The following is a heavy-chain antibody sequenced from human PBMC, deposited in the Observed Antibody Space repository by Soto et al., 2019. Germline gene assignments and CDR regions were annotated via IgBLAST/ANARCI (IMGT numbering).Heavy chain of an antibody. D-gene: IGHD2-15*01. CDR2: INHSGTA. J-gene: IGHJ2*01. V-gene: IGHV4-34*01. Sequence: SETLSLTCAVYGESLTGYYWSWIRQSTGKGLEWIGEINHSGTASYNPSLKSRATISLDTSKNQFSLKLSSVTAADTAVYYCAGGWYFDLWGRGTLVT. CDR1: GESLTGYY. CDR3: AGGWYFDL.